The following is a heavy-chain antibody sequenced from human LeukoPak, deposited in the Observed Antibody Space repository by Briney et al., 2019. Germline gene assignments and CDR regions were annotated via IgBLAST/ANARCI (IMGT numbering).Heavy chain of an antibody. CDR3: TRDSQRWGNFDY. CDR2: ISSSGSTI. D-gene: IGHD5-24*01. J-gene: IGHJ4*02. V-gene: IGHV3-48*03. Sequence: GGSLRLSCAVSGSTFSSYEMNWVRQAPGKGLEWVSYISSSGSTIYYADSVKGRFTISRDNAKNSLYLQMNSLRVEDTAVYYCTRDSQRWGNFDYWGQGTLVSVSS. CDR1: GSTFSSYE.